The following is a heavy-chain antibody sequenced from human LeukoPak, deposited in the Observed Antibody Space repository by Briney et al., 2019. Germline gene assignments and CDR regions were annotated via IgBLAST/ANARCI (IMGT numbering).Heavy chain of an antibody. D-gene: IGHD1-26*01. V-gene: IGHV3-23*01. CDR2: ISGSGGST. CDR1: GFTFSSYA. CDR3: AKGGWYSGSYYFDY. Sequence: GGSLRLSXAASGFTFSSYAMSWVRQAPGKGLEWVSDISGSGGSTYYADSVKGRFTISRDNSKNTLYLQMNSLRAEDTAVYYCAKGGWYSGSYYFDYWGQGTLVTVSS. J-gene: IGHJ4*02.